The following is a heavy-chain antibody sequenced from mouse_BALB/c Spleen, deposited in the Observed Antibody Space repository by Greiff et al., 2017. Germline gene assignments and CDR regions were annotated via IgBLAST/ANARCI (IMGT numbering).Heavy chain of an antibody. CDR3: ARRGGSSYFDY. Sequence: EVQVVESGGGLVQPGGSLKLSCAASGFTFSSYTMSWVRQTPEKRLEWVAYISNGGGSTYYPDTVKGRFTISRDNAKNTLYLQMSSLKSEDTAMYYCARRGGSSYFDYWGQGTTLTVSS. V-gene: IGHV5-12-2*01. CDR1: GFTFSSYT. J-gene: IGHJ2*01. CDR2: ISNGGGST. D-gene: IGHD1-1*01.